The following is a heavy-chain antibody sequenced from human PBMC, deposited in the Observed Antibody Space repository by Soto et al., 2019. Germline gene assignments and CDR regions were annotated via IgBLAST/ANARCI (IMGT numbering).Heavy chain of an antibody. J-gene: IGHJ6*02. Sequence: QVQVVECGGGVVQPGRSLRLSCAASGFTFNTCAMHWVRQAPGKGLEWVALISYDASHTDYADSVKGRFTISRDSSDNTLSLIMNSLRPEDKAVYYCAKSSGKYYPESRVMHVWGQGITVTVSS. CDR2: ISYDASHT. CDR1: GFTFNTCA. D-gene: IGHD1-26*01. CDR3: AKSSGKYYPESRVMHV. V-gene: IGHV3-30*18.